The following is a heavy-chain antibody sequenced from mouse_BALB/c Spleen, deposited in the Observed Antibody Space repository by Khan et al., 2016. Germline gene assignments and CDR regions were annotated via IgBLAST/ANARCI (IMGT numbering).Heavy chain of an antibody. CDR2: IYPGDGDT. Sequence: QVQLQQSGAELVRPGSSVKISCKASGYAFSGYWMNWVKQRPGQGLEWIGQIYPGDGDTNYNGKFKGKATLTADKSSSTAYMQLSSLTSEDSAVYFCARGTPFASWGQGTLVTAAA. CDR1: GYAFSGYW. J-gene: IGHJ3*01. D-gene: IGHD2-14*01. CDR3: ARGTPFAS. V-gene: IGHV1-80*01.